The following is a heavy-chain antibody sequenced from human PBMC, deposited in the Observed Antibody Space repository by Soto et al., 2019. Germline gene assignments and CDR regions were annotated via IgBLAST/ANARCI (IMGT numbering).Heavy chain of an antibody. V-gene: IGHV1-18*04. Sequence: GASVKVSCKASGYTFFSYGIAWVRQAPGQGLEWMGWVSAYNGNTNYAQKLQGRVTMTTDTSTSTAYMELSSLRSDDTAMFYCASGRYDASGYFDYWGQGTLVTVSS. CDR2: VSAYNGNT. CDR1: GYTFFSYG. D-gene: IGHD3-22*01. J-gene: IGHJ4*02. CDR3: ASGRYDASGYFDY.